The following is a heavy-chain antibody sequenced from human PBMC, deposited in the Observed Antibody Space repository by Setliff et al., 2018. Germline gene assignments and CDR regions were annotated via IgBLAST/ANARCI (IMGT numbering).Heavy chain of an antibody. V-gene: IGHV3-73*01. J-gene: IGHJ3*02. CDR2: IRSKADNYAT. CDR3: TFARDGYDVFDI. CDR1: GFTFSGSA. D-gene: IGHD5-18*01. Sequence: PGGSLRLSCAASGFTFSGSAMHWVRQASGKGLEWVGRIRSKADNYATAYAASVRGRFTISRDDSKNTAYLQMNSLKTEDPAVYYCTFARDGYDVFDIWGQGTMVTVSS.